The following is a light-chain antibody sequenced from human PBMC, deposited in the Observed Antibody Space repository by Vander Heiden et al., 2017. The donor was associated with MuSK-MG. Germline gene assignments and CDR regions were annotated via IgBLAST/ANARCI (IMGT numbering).Light chain of an antibody. J-gene: IGKJ1*01. CDR3: QQDGSSPRT. V-gene: IGKV3-20*01. Sequence: EIVLTQSPGTLSLSPGDRATLSCRASQSVSSSYLAWYQQKPGQAPRLLIYGVSSRATGIPDRFSGSGSGTDFTLTINRLDPEDFAVYFCQQDGSSPRTFGQGTKVEIK. CDR1: QSVSSSY. CDR2: GVS.